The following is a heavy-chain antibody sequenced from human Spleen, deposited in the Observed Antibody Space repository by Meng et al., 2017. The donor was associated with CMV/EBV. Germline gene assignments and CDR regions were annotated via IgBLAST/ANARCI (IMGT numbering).Heavy chain of an antibody. V-gene: IGHV4-39*01. J-gene: IGHJ4*02. CDR1: SISGSSYC. CDR2: IYYSGST. D-gene: IGHD3-9*01. CDR3: ARLYYILTGYYITPPDY. Sequence: SISGSSYCWGWIRRPPGEGLEWVGTIYYSGSTNYKPSLKGRVTISVDTSKNQFSLKLSSVTAADTAVYYCARLYYILTGYYITPPDYWGQGTLVTVSS.